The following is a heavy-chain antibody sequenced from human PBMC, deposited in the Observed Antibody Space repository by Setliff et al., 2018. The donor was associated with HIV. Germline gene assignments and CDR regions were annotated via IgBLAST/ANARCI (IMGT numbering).Heavy chain of an antibody. V-gene: IGHV1-3*01. CDR1: GYSFTSYT. D-gene: IGHD2-2*01. Sequence: ASVKVSCKASGYSFTSYTIHWVRQAPGQRLEWMGWINAGNGNTKYSQKFRGRVTFTRDTSATTAYMELSSLRSEDTAAYYCARGYCSSTSCQYYLNYWGQGTLVTVSS. CDR2: INAGNGNT. J-gene: IGHJ4*02. CDR3: ARGYCSSTSCQYYLNY.